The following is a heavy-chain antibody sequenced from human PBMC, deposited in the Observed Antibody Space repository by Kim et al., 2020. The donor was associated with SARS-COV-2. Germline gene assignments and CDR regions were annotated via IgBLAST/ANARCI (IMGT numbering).Heavy chain of an antibody. Sequence: SETLSLTCTVSGGSISSSSYYWGWIRQPPGKGLEWIGSIYYSGSTYYNPSLKSRVTISVDTSKNQFSLKLSSVTAADTAVYYCARTQRWLGRVGYWGQGTLVTVSS. CDR2: IYYSGST. V-gene: IGHV4-39*01. J-gene: IGHJ4*02. CDR3: ARTQRWLGRVGY. D-gene: IGHD6-19*01. CDR1: GGSISSSSYY.